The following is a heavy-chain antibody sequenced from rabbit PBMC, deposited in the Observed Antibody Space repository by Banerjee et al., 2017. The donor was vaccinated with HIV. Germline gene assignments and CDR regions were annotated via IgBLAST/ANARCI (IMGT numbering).Heavy chain of an antibody. J-gene: IGHJ3*01. CDR3: ARAGATWTRLDL. Sequence: QEQLEESGGGLVKPEGSLTLTCTASGFSASSSYWICWVRQAPGKGLELIGCMDASSGGTWYASWVNGRFTISKTSSTTVTLQMTSLTVADTATYLCARAGATWTRLDLWGPGTLVTVS. D-gene: IGHD6-1*01. CDR2: MDASSGGT. CDR1: GFSASSSYW. V-gene: IGHV1S45*01.